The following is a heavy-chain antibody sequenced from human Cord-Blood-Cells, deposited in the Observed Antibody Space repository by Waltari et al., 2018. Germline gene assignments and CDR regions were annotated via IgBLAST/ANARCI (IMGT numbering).Heavy chain of an antibody. CDR3: ARDFDYYDSSGYFDY. CDR1: GYTFTGYY. D-gene: IGHD3-22*01. Sequence: QVQLVQSGAEVKKPGASVKVSCKASGYTFTGYYMPWVRQAPGQGLEWMGWINPNSGGTNYAQKFQGRVTMTRDTSISTAYMELSRLRSDDTAVYYCARDFDYYDSSGYFDYWGQGTLVTVSS. J-gene: IGHJ4*02. V-gene: IGHV1-2*02. CDR2: INPNSGGT.